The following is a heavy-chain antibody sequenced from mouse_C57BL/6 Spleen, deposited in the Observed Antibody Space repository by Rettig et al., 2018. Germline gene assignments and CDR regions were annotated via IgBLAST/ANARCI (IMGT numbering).Heavy chain of an antibody. D-gene: IGHD1-1*01. Sequence: QVQLQQSGAELVKPGASVKISCKASGYAFSSYWMNWVKQRPGKGLGWIGQIYPGEGDTNYNGKVKGKATLTADKSSSTAYMQLSSLTSEDSAVYLCAREGDYYGRGMDYWGQGTSVTVSS. V-gene: IGHV1-80*01. J-gene: IGHJ4*01. CDR1: GYAFSSYW. CDR2: IYPGEGDT. CDR3: AREGDYYGRGMDY.